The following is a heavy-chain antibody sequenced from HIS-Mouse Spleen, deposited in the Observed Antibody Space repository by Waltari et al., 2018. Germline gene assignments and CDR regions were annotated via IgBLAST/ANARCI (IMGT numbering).Heavy chain of an antibody. CDR1: GFTFSSYG. V-gene: IGHV3-30*18. D-gene: IGHD6-13*01. J-gene: IGHJ5*02. Sequence: QVQLVESGGGVVQPGRSLRLSCAASGFTFSSYGMHWVRRAPGKGLDGGRDRSYDGSNKYLAESVKGRFTISRENAKNTLYLHMNSLRAEDTAVYYCAKEYSSSHNWFDPWGQGTLVTVSS. CDR2: RSYDGSNK. CDR3: AKEYSSSHNWFDP.